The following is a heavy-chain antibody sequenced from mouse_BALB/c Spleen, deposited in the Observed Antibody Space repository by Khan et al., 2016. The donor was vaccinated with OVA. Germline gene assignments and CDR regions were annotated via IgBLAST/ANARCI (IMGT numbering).Heavy chain of an antibody. CDR3: AREGYSPCFAD. CDR2: IDPENGNT. V-gene: IGHV14-1*02. Sequence: VQLQQSGAELVRPGALVKLSCKASGFNIKDYYMHWVKQRPEQGLVWIGRIDPENGNTIYDPKFQGKASITSDTSSNTAYLQLSSLTSEDTAVYYCAREGYSPCFADWGQGTLVTVSA. D-gene: IGHD2-3*01. CDR1: GFNIKDYY. J-gene: IGHJ3*01.